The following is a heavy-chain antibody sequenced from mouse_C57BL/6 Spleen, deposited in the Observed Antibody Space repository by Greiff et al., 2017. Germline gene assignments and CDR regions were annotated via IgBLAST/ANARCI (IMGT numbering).Heavy chain of an antibody. J-gene: IGHJ1*03. CDR1: GYTFTSYW. V-gene: IGHV1-53*01. CDR2: INPGNGGT. Sequence: QVHVKQPGTELVKPGASVKLSCKASGYTFTSYWMPWVKQRPGQGLEWIGNINPGNGGTNYNEKFKSKATLTVDKSSSTAYMQLSSLTSEDFAVFDYSHYSSGFYWYFDGWGTRTTVTVAS. CDR3: SHYSSGFYWYFDG. D-gene: IGHD1-1*01.